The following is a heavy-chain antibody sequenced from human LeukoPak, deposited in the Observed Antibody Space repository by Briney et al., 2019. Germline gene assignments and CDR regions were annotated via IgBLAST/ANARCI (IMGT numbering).Heavy chain of an antibody. CDR2: IIPIFGTA. J-gene: IGHJ4*02. V-gene: IGHV1-69*13. CDR1: GGTFSSYA. D-gene: IGHD5-24*01. Sequence: ASVKVSCKASGGTFSSYAISWVRQVPGQGLEWMGGIIPIFGTANYAQKFQGRVTITADESTSTAYMELSSLRSEDTAVYYCARDRRDGYNDYWGQGTLVTVSS. CDR3: ARDRRDGYNDY.